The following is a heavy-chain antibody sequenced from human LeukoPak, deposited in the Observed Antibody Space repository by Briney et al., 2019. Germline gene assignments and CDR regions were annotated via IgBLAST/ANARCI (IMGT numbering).Heavy chain of an antibody. Sequence: SSETLSLTXTVSGGSISSYYWSWIRQPAGKGVEWIGRIYTSGSTNYNPSLKSRVTMSVDTSKNQFSLKLSSVTAADTAVYYCARFSSSWFFDYWGQGTLVTVSS. CDR1: GGSISSYY. V-gene: IGHV4-4*07. D-gene: IGHD6-13*01. CDR2: IYTSGST. CDR3: ARFSSSWFFDY. J-gene: IGHJ4*02.